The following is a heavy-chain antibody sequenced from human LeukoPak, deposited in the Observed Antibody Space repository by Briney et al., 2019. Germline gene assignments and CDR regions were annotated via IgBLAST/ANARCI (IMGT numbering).Heavy chain of an antibody. V-gene: IGHV3-30*02. CDR3: AKGGSRLLWFGVGDYFDY. CDR2: MRNDGSSK. D-gene: IGHD3-10*01. J-gene: IGHJ4*02. CDR1: GFTFSNYG. Sequence: QSGGSLRLSCAASGFTFSNYGMHWVRQAPGKGLEWVAFMRNDGSSKYYADSVKGRFTISRDTSKNTLYLQMNSLRAEDTAVYYCAKGGSRLLWFGVGDYFDYWGQGTLVTVSS.